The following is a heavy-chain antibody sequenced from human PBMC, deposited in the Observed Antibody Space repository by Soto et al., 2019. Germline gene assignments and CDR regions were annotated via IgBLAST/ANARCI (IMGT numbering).Heavy chain of an antibody. CDR2: IKSDGSST. V-gene: IGHV3-74*01. CDR3: ARDSYYYGAGSYFYFLEWSY. J-gene: IGHJ4*02. Sequence: EVQLVESGGGLVQPGGSLRLSCTASGFTFSGYWMHWVRQAPGKGLVWVSRIKSDGSSTSYADSVKGRFTISRDNAKNTLYLQMNSLRAEDTAVYYCARDSYYYGAGSYFYFLEWSYWGQGTLVTVSS. D-gene: IGHD3-10*01. CDR1: GFTFSGYW.